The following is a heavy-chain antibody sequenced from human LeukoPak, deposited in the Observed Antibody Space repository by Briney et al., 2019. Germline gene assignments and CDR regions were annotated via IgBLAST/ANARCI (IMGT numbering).Heavy chain of an antibody. J-gene: IGHJ4*02. CDR3: ATTRAAAGTFNFDY. Sequence: GESLKISCKGSGFGLTTYWIGWVRQMPGKGLEWMGIIYPADSDTRYSPSFQGQVTISADKSISTAYLQWNSLKASDSAMYYCATTRAAAGTFNFDYWGQGTLVTVSS. CDR2: IYPADSDT. CDR1: GFGLTTYW. D-gene: IGHD6-13*01. V-gene: IGHV5-51*01.